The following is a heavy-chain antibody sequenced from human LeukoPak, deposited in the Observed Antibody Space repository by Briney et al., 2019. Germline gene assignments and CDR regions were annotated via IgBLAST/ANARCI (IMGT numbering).Heavy chain of an antibody. Sequence: SETLSLTCTVSGGSISSSSYYWGWIRQPPGKGLEWIGSIYYSGSTYYNPSLQSRVTISVDTSKNQFSLKLSSVTAADTAVYYCARDLRAARAFDYWGQGTLVTVSS. D-gene: IGHD6-6*01. CDR3: ARDLRAARAFDY. CDR1: GGSISSSSYY. CDR2: IYYSGST. J-gene: IGHJ4*02. V-gene: IGHV4-39*07.